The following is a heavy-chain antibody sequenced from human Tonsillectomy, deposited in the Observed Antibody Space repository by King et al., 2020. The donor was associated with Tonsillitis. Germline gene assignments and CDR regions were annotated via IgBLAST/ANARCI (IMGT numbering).Heavy chain of an antibody. J-gene: IGHJ4*02. CDR3: AGAGGIYSFAN. Sequence: QLQESGPGLVKPSETLSLTCTVSGDSISTYSWSWIRQPPGKGLEWIAYVYYSGSPNYNPSLKSRVTISVDPSKNQFSLNLSSVTAADTAVYYCAGAGGIYSFANWAQGTLVTVP. V-gene: IGHV4-59*01. CDR2: VYYSGSP. CDR1: GDSISTYS. D-gene: IGHD1-26*01.